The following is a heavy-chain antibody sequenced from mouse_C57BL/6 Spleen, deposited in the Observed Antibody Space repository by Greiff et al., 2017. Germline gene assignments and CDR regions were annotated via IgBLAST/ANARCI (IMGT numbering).Heavy chain of an antibody. D-gene: IGHD2-3*01. CDR3: APRVYGGYSYYAMGY. CDR1: GYTFTSYW. Sequence: QVQLKQPGAELVKPGASVKVSCKASGYTFTSYWMHWVKQRPGHGLEWIGRIYPSDGDTNYNQKFKGKATLTVDKSSSTAYMQLSSLTSEDSAVYICAPRVYGGYSYYAMGYWGPATSVTVSS. J-gene: IGHJ4*01. V-gene: IGHV1-74*01. CDR2: IYPSDGDT.